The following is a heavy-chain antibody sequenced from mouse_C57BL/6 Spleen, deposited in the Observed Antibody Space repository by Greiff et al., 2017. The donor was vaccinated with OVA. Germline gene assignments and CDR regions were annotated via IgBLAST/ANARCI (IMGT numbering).Heavy chain of an antibody. CDR2: IDPSDSET. Sequence: QVQLQQPGAELVRPGSSVKLSCKASGYTFTSYWMHWVKQRPIQGLEWIGNIDPSDSETHYNQKFKDKATLTVDKSSSTAYMQLSSLTSEDSAVYDCASGYYGSGWYFDVWGTGTTVTVSS. CDR1: GYTFTSYW. CDR3: ASGYYGSGWYFDV. J-gene: IGHJ1*03. V-gene: IGHV1-52*01. D-gene: IGHD1-1*01.